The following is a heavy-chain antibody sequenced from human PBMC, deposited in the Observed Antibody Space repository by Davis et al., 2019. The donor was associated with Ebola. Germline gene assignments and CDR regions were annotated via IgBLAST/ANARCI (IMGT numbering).Heavy chain of an antibody. CDR1: GFSFSTYS. J-gene: IGHJ4*02. V-gene: IGHV3-48*02. D-gene: IGHD2-21*01. CDR2: IRSSSNTI. CDR3: ARGTRGWGWGFSFDY. Sequence: ESPKISRAASGFSFSTYSMNWVRQAPGKGPEWISYIRSSSNTIHYADSVKGRFTVSRDNAKNSLYLQMNSLRDDETAVYYCARGTRGWGWGFSFDYWGQGTLVTVS.